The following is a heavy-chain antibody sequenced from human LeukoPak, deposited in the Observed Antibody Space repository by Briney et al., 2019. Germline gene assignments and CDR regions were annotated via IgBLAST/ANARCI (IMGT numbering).Heavy chain of an antibody. CDR2: IYYKGTT. CDR3: AGHHPRNTVDF. V-gene: IGHV4-59*08. D-gene: IGHD2-8*02. CDR1: GGSISGYH. J-gene: IGHJ4*02. Sequence: SETLSLTCVVSGGSISGYHWSWIRQPPGKGLEWIGYIYYKGTTNYNPSLKSRVTISLDTSKNQFSLKLSSVTAADTAVYYCAGHHPRNTVDFWGQGTLVTVSS.